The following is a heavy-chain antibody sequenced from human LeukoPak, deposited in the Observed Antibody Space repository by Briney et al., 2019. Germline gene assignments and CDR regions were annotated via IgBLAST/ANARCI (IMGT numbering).Heavy chain of an antibody. V-gene: IGHV3-30-3*01. D-gene: IGHD2-15*01. Sequence: GRFLRLSCAASGFTFSSYAMHWVRQAPGKGLEWVAVISYDGSNKYYADSVKGRFTISRDNSKNTLYLQMNSLRAEDTAVYYCVRGGPSTWSWGQGTLVTVSS. CDR1: GFTFSSYA. J-gene: IGHJ5*02. CDR2: ISYDGSNK. CDR3: VRGGPSTWS.